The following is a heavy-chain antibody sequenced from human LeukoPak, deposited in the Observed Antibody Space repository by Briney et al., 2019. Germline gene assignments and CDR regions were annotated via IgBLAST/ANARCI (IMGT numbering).Heavy chain of an antibody. J-gene: IGHJ5*02. V-gene: IGHV1-69*13. CDR1: GGTFSSYA. CDR3: ARVFHPINGYGSGSYSFLGSLDP. D-gene: IGHD3-10*01. CDR2: IIPIFGTA. Sequence: SVKVSCKASGGTFSSYAISWVRQAPGQGLEWMGGIIPIFGTANYAQEFQGRVTMTADESTRTAYMELTSLRSEDTAVYYCARVFHPINGYGSGSYSFLGSLDPWGQGTLVTVSS.